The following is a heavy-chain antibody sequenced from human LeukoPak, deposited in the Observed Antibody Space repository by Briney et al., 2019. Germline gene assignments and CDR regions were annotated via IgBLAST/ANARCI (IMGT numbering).Heavy chain of an antibody. V-gene: IGHV3-11*03. D-gene: IGHD1-26*01. CDR2: ISSGSPYT. CDR1: RFTLSDYY. CDR3: ARVRGSYSVDY. J-gene: IGHJ4*02. Sequence: GGSLRLSCAASRFTLSDYYMSWIRQAPGKGLEWISYISSGSPYTRYADSVKGRFTISRDNAKTSLSLQMNSLRAEDTAVYYCARVRGSYSVDYWGQGTLVTVSS.